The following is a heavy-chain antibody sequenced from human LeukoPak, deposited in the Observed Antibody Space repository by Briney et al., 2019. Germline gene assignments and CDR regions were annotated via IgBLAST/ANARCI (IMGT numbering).Heavy chain of an antibody. CDR3: ATDSSGYYFDY. D-gene: IGHD3-22*01. CDR1: GGPISSSSYY. Sequence: SETLSLTCTVSGGPISSSSYYWDWIRQPPGKGLEWIGSIYYSGNTYYNPSLKSRVTISVDTSKNQFSLKLSSVTAADTAVYYCATDSSGYYFDYWGQGTLVTVSS. V-gene: IGHV4-39*02. CDR2: IYYSGNT. J-gene: IGHJ4*02.